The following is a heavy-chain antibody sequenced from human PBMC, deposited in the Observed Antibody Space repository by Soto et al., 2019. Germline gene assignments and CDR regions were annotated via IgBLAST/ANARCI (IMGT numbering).Heavy chain of an antibody. Sequence: ASVKVSCKASGYTFTSYAMHWVRQAPGQRLEWMGWINAGNGNTKYSQKFQGRVTITRDTSASTAYMELSSLRSEDTAVYYCAGGVRDYYYYYGMDVWGQGTTVTVSS. D-gene: IGHD6-6*01. V-gene: IGHV1-3*01. CDR2: INAGNGNT. CDR1: GYTFTSYA. J-gene: IGHJ6*02. CDR3: AGGVRDYYYYYGMDV.